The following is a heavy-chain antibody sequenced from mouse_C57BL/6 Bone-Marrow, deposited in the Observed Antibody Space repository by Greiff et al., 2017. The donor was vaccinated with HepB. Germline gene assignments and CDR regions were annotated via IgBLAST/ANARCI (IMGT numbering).Heavy chain of an antibody. CDR3: ARNEDYGSSYYYWYFDV. J-gene: IGHJ1*03. V-gene: IGHV2-2*01. Sequence: VKLVESGPGLVQPSQSLSITCTVSGFSLTSYGVHWVRQSPGKGLEWLGVIWRGGSTDYNAAFISRLSISKDNSKSQVFFKMNSLQADDTAIYYCARNEDYGSSYYYWYFDVWGTGTTVTVSS. CDR2: IWRGGST. CDR1: GFSLTSYG. D-gene: IGHD1-1*01.